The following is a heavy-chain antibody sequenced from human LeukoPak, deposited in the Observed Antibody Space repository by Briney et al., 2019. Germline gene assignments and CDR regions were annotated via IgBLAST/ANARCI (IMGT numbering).Heavy chain of an antibody. J-gene: IGHJ4*02. Sequence: GGSLRLSCAASGFTVSSFAMSWVRQAPGKGLEWVSVFTTGANCTYYADSVKGRFTMTRDNSKNTIFLQLNNVRADDTAVHFCAKAQGAWYYFDSWGQGTLVTVSS. CDR2: FTTGANCT. D-gene: IGHD6-13*01. V-gene: IGHV3-23*03. CDR1: GFTVSSFA. CDR3: AKAQGAWYYFDS.